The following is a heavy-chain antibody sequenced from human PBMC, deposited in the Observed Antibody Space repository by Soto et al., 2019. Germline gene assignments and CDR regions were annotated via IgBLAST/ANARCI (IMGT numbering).Heavy chain of an antibody. Sequence: GGSLSLSCAASGFTFSSYAMSWVRQAPGKGLEWVSAISGSGGSTYYADSVKGRFTISRDNSKNTLYLQMNSLRAEDTAVYYCAKDGIYCSSTSCSHYYYYYMDVWGKGTTVTVSS. CDR2: ISGSGGST. D-gene: IGHD2-2*01. V-gene: IGHV3-23*01. CDR1: GFTFSSYA. J-gene: IGHJ6*03. CDR3: AKDGIYCSSTSCSHYYYYYMDV.